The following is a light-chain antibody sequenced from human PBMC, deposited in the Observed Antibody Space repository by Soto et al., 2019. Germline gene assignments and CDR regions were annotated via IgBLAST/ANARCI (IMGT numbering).Light chain of an antibody. J-gene: IGKJ5*01. CDR2: DVS. CDR1: QGVTTN. CDR3: QHYNNWPFS. V-gene: IGKV3-15*01. Sequence: TPSPALRSVYTGARVTLSCRAVQGVTTNFAWYQQKSGQSPRLLIYDVSTRATGVPARFSGTGSETDFTLTISGLQSEDSAVYFCQHYNNWPFSFGQGTLLEI.